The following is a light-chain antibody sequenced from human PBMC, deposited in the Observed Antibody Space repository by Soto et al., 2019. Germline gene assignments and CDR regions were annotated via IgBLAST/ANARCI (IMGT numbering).Light chain of an antibody. CDR2: KAS. Sequence: DIQLTHSPSTLSTSIGDRVTISCRASQNIDFWLAWYQQKPGTPPNLLSYKASSLQSGVPSRFSGSGSGTDFTLTISCLQSEDFATYYCQQYYSFPRTLGQGTKVDIK. CDR3: QQYYSFPRT. CDR1: QNIDFW. V-gene: IGKV1-5*03. J-gene: IGKJ1*01.